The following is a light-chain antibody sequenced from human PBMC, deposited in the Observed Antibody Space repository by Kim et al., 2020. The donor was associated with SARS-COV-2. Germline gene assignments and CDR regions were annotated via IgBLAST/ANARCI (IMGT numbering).Light chain of an antibody. J-gene: IGKJ1*01. CDR2: DAS. CDR1: QSVGTF. V-gene: IGKV1-5*01. CDR3: QQYGSYRT. Sequence: SATVGDRVTLTCRAGQSVGTFLAWYQKKPGKAPKLLIYDASSLESGVPSRFRGSGSGTEFTLTISSLQPDDFATYYCQQYGSYRTFGQGTKVDIK.